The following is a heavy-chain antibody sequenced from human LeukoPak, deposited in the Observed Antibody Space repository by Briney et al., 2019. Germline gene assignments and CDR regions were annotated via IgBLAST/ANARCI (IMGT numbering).Heavy chain of an antibody. V-gene: IGHV4-61*02. D-gene: IGHD6-6*01. Sequence: SQTLSLTCTVSGGSISSGSYYWSWIRQPAGKGLEWIGRIYTSGSTNYNPSLKSRVTISVDTSKNQLSLKLSSVTAADTAVYYCARGRGAARWDAFDIWGQGTMVTVSS. CDR2: IYTSGST. J-gene: IGHJ3*02. CDR1: GGSISSGSYY. CDR3: ARGRGAARWDAFDI.